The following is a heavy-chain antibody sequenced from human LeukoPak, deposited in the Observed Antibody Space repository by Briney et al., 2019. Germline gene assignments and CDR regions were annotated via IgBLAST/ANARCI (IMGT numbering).Heavy chain of an antibody. D-gene: IGHD1-26*01. Sequence: GGSLRLSCAASGFTFSSYAMSWVRQAPGKGLEWVSAISGSGGSTYYADSVKGRFTISRDNSKNTLYLQMNSLRAEDTAVYYCARGDSGSYLFFDYWGQGTPVTVSS. CDR2: ISGSGGST. J-gene: IGHJ4*02. CDR1: GFTFSSYA. CDR3: ARGDSGSYLFFDY. V-gene: IGHV3-23*01.